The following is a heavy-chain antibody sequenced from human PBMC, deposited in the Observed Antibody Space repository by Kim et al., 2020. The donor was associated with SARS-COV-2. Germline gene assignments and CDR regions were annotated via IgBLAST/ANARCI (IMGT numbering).Heavy chain of an antibody. Sequence: SETLSLTCAVYGGSFSGYYWSWIRQPPGKGLEWIGEINHSGSTNYNPSLKSRVTISVDTSKNQFSLKLSSVTAADTAVYYRARDSSSWYGGWFDPWGQGTLVTVSS. V-gene: IGHV4-34*01. D-gene: IGHD6-13*01. J-gene: IGHJ5*02. CDR3: ARDSSSWYGGWFDP. CDR1: GGSFSGYY. CDR2: INHSGST.